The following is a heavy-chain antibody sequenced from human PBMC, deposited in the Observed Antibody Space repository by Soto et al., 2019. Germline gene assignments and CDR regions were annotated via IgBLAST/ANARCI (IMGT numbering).Heavy chain of an antibody. CDR2: IYYSGSS. CDR3: ARHSSSWPIFDY. D-gene: IGHD6-13*01. Sequence: QVQLQESGPGLVKPSETLSLTCTVSGGSIGNSYWSWIRQSPGKGLEWIGYIYYSGSSNYNPSLTSRVSISVDTSKNQCSLTLSSVTAADTAVYYCARHSSSWPIFDYWGQGTLVIVSS. J-gene: IGHJ4*02. CDR1: GGSIGNSY. V-gene: IGHV4-59*08.